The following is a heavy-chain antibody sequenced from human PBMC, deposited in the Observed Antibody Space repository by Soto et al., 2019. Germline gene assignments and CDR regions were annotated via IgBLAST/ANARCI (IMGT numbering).Heavy chain of an antibody. CDR1: GFTFSSYA. J-gene: IGHJ4*02. Sequence: EVQLLESGGGLVQPGESLRLSCAASGFTFSSYAMSWVRQAPGRGLEWVSVISGSDDSTYYADSVQGRFTISRDNSKNTLYLQMNSLRAEDTVVYYCAKRSSSSTFAYRGPGTLVTVSS. CDR3: AKRSSSSTFAY. D-gene: IGHD6-6*01. CDR2: ISGSDDST. V-gene: IGHV3-23*01.